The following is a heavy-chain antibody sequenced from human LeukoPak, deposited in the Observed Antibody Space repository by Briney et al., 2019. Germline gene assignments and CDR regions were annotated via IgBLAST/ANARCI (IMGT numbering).Heavy chain of an antibody. CDR2: ISYDGSNK. CDR3: ARAVPLWFGELLLDY. D-gene: IGHD3-10*01. V-gene: IGHV3-30*04. Sequence: GGSLRLSCAASGVTFSSYAMHWVRQAPGKGLEWVAVISYDGSNKYYADSVKGRFTISRDNSKNTLYLQMNSLRAEDTAVYYCARAVPLWFGELLLDYWGQGTLVTVSS. CDR1: GVTFSSYA. J-gene: IGHJ4*02.